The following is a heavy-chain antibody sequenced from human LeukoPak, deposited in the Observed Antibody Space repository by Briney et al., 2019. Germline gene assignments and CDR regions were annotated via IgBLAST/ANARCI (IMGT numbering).Heavy chain of an antibody. D-gene: IGHD5-12*01. Sequence: GGSLRLSCAASGFTFSNAWMSWVRQAPGKGLEWVGRIKSKTDGGTTDYAAPVKGRFTISRDDSKNTLYLQMNSLRADDTAVYYCAKGDRGYNGYDYAGNWGQGSLVTASS. J-gene: IGHJ4*02. CDR1: GFTFSNAW. CDR2: IKSKTDGGTT. CDR3: AKGDRGYNGYDYAGN. V-gene: IGHV3-15*01.